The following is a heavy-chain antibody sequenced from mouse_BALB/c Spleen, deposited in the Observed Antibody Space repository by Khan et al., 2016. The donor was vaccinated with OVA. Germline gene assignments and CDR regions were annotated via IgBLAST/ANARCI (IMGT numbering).Heavy chain of an antibody. CDR1: GYSITSGYG. CDR2: ISYSGST. CDR3: ARTARIEY. Sequence: EVQLQESGPGLGKPSKSLSLTCTVTGYSITSGYGWNWIRQFPGNQVEWRGDISYSGSTNYNPSLKSRTSLTRDTSKNQFFLQLNTVTTEDTATDYYARTARIEYWGQGTTLTVSP. J-gene: IGHJ2*01. V-gene: IGHV3-2*02. D-gene: IGHD1-2*01.